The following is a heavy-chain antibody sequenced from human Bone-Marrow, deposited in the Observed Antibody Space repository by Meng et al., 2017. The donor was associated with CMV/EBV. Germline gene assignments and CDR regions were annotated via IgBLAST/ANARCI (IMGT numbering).Heavy chain of an antibody. J-gene: IGHJ6*02. V-gene: IGHV1-2*02. CDR3: ARQDRRGTYGMDV. Sequence: ASVKVSCKASGYTFTSYGISWVRQAPGQGLEWMGWINPDSGSPNYAQKFQGRVTMTRDTSIRTAYMDLSRLRSDDTAVYYCARQDRRGTYGMDVWGQGTTVTVSS. CDR1: GYTFTSYG. D-gene: IGHD3-16*01. CDR2: INPDSGSP.